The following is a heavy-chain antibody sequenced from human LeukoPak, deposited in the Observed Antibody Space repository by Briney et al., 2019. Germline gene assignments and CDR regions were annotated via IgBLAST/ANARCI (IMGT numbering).Heavy chain of an antibody. Sequence: SETLSLTCAVYGGSFSGYYWSWIRQPPGKGLEWIGEINHSGSTNYNPSLKSRVTISVDTSKNQFSLKLSSVTAADTAVYYCARGAGGYCSGGSYHWRTYNWFDPWGQGTLVTVSS. V-gene: IGHV4-34*01. CDR1: GGSFSGYY. CDR2: INHSGST. J-gene: IGHJ5*02. D-gene: IGHD2-15*01. CDR3: ARGAGGYCSGGSYHWRTYNWFDP.